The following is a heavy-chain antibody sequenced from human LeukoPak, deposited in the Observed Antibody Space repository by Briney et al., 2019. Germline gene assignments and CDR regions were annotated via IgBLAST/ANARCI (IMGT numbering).Heavy chain of an antibody. Sequence: GESLQISCQGSGYLFTTYWIGWVPQMPGKVLEWMVIIYPGDSDTRYGPTFQGQVIISADKSISTAYLQWSSLKASDTAIYYCATSGFRYGHFQLWGKGTLVTVSS. V-gene: IGHV5-51*01. J-gene: IGHJ1*01. CDR1: GYLFTTYW. D-gene: IGHD3-22*01. CDR2: IYPGDSDT. CDR3: ATSGFRYGHFQL.